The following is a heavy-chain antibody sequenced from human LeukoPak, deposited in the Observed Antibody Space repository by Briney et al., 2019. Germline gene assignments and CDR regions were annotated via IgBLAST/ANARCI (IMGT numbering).Heavy chain of an antibody. CDR1: GFTFSSYG. J-gene: IGHJ4*02. V-gene: IGHV3-33*01. D-gene: IGHD6-13*01. CDR2: IWYDGSNK. CDR3: ARDIAAAGLQSPRIDY. Sequence: GGSLRLSCAASGFTFSSYGMHWVRQAPGKGLEWVAVIWYDGSNKYYADSVKGRSTISRDNSKNTLYLQMNSLRAEDTAVYYCARDIAAAGLQSPRIDYWGQGTLVTVSS.